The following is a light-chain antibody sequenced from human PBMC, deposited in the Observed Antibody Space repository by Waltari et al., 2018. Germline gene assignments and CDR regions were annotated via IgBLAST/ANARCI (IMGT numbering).Light chain of an antibody. CDR1: HSGSSSY. CDR3: QQYSSSPYT. J-gene: IGKJ2*01. Sequence: EIVLTQSPGTLSFSPGERATLSCRASHSGSSSYLARYQQKPGQAPRLPIYGASSRATGIPDRFSGSGSGTDFTLTISRLEPEDFAVYYCQQYSSSPYTFGQGTKLEIK. CDR2: GAS. V-gene: IGKV3-20*01.